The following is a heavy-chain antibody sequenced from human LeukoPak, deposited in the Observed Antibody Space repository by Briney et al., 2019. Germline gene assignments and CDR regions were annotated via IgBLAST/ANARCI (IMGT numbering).Heavy chain of an antibody. CDR2: IRYDGSNK. Sequence: GGSLRLSCAASGFTFSSYGMHWVRQAPGKGLEWVAFIRYDGSNKYYADSVKGRFTISRDNSKNTLYLQMNSLRAEDTAVYYCARESGYSSGWYSGGNYYYGMDVWGQGTTVTVSS. CDR1: GFTFSSYG. CDR3: ARESGYSSGWYSGGNYYYGMDV. J-gene: IGHJ6*02. V-gene: IGHV3-30*02. D-gene: IGHD6-19*01.